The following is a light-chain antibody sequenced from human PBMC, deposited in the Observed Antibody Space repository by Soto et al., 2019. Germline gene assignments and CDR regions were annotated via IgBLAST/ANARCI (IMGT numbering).Light chain of an antibody. Sequence: EIVLTQSPGTLSVSPGEGATVSCRASQSVSTNLAWYQQKPGQSPRLLIYGTSTRATGVPARFSGGGSGTDFTLTISRLEPEDFAVYYCQQYGSSPSTFGQGTKVDI. CDR2: GTS. CDR3: QQYGSSPST. CDR1: QSVSTN. V-gene: IGKV3-20*01. J-gene: IGKJ1*01.